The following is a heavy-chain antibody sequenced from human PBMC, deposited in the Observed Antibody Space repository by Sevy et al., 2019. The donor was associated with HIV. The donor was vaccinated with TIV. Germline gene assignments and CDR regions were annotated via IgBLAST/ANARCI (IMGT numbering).Heavy chain of an antibody. CDR3: ARDNLLPVMVSMVRGALSYYFDY. D-gene: IGHD3-10*01. Sequence: GGSLRLSCTASGFTFSDYGMHWVRQAPGKGLEWVAVVWYDGINKYYGDSVKGRFTISRDNSKNTLYLQMNSLRAEDTAVYYCARDNLLPVMVSMVRGALSYYFDYWGPGTLVTVSS. V-gene: IGHV3-33*01. J-gene: IGHJ4*02. CDR2: VWYDGINK. CDR1: GFTFSDYG.